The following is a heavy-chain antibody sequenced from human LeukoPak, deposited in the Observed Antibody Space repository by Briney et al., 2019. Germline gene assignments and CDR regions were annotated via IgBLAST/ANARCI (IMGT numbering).Heavy chain of an antibody. V-gene: IGHV3-21*01. CDR3: ARDLIAAAGTPRTRFDY. D-gene: IGHD6-13*01. CDR1: GFTFSSYS. J-gene: IGHJ4*02. CDR2: ISSSSSYI. Sequence: GGSLRLSCAASGFTFSSYSMNWVRQAPGKGLEWVASISSSSSYIYYADSVKGRFTISRDNAKNSRYLQMNSLRAEDTAVYYCARDLIAAAGTPRTRFDYWGQGTLVTVSS.